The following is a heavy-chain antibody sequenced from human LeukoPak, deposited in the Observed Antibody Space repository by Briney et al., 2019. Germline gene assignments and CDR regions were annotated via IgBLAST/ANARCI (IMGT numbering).Heavy chain of an antibody. D-gene: IGHD3-9*01. J-gene: IGHJ4*02. CDR3: ARDHGRYFDWPKMDY. V-gene: IGHV3-7*01. CDR2: IKQDGSEK. Sequence: GGSLRLSCAASGFTFSSYWMSWVRQAPGKGLEWVANIKQDGSEKYYVDSVKGRFTISRDNAKNSLYLQMNSLRAEDTAVYYCARDHGRYFDWPKMDYWGQGTLVTVSS. CDR1: GFTFSSYW.